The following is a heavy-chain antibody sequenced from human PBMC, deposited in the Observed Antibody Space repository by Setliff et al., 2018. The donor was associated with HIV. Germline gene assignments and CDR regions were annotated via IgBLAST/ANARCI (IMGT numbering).Heavy chain of an antibody. J-gene: IGHJ4*02. V-gene: IGHV4-31*03. Sequence: ASETLSLTCTVSGGSISSGGYYWSWIRQHPGKGLEWIGYIYYSGSTDYNPSLKSRVTMSLDTSKNQFSLKLSSVTAADTAVYYCAKLGDSTGVYSYFDYWGQGMLVTVSS. CDR3: AKLGDSTGVYSYFDY. CDR2: IYYSGST. CDR1: GGSISSGGYY. D-gene: IGHD7-27*01.